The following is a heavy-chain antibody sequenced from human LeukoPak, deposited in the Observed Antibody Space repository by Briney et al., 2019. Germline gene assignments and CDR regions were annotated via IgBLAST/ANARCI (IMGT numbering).Heavy chain of an antibody. CDR2: ISSSSSYI. CDR1: GFTFSSYS. CDR3: ARSPGILGTNYFDY. V-gene: IGHV3-21*01. Sequence: PGGSLRLSCAASGFTFSSYSMNWVRQAPGKGLEWVSSISSSSSYIYYADSVEGRFTISRDNAKNSLYLQMNSLRAEDTSVYYCARSPGILGTNYFDYWGQGTLVTVSS. D-gene: IGHD1-26*01. J-gene: IGHJ4*02.